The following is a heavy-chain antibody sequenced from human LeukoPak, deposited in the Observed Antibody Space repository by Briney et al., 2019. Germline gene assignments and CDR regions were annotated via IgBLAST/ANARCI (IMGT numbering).Heavy chain of an antibody. Sequence: GASVKVSCKASGYTFTGYYMHWVRQAPGQGLEWMGWINPNSGGTNYAQKFQGRVTMTRDTSISTAYMELSRPRSDDTAVYYCARVRSSGYYRGQHDAFDIWGQGTMVTVSS. J-gene: IGHJ3*02. CDR1: GYTFTGYY. CDR2: INPNSGGT. V-gene: IGHV1-2*02. CDR3: ARVRSSGYYRGQHDAFDI. D-gene: IGHD3-22*01.